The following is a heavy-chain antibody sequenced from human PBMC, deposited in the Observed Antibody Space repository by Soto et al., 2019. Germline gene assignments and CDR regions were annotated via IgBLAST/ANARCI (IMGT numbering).Heavy chain of an antibody. Sequence: WGSLRLSCAASGFTFSSYSMNWVRQAPGKGLEWVSSISSSSSYIYYADSVKGRFTISRDNAKNSLYLQMNSLRAEDTAVYYCAREASWNFDYWGQGTLVTVSS. CDR1: GFTFSSYS. CDR2: ISSSSSYI. V-gene: IGHV3-21*01. J-gene: IGHJ4*02. D-gene: IGHD6-13*01. CDR3: AREASWNFDY.